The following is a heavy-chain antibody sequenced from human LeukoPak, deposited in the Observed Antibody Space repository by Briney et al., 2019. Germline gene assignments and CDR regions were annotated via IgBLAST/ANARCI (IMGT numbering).Heavy chain of an antibody. Sequence: GGSLRLSCAASGFTFSDYYMNWIRQAPGKGLEWVSSISSSSSYIYYADSVKGRFTISRDNAKNSLYLQMNSLRAEDTAVYYCARDLTYGLPGIWGQGTMVTVSS. D-gene: IGHD3-10*01. CDR1: GFTFSDYY. CDR2: ISSSSSYI. J-gene: IGHJ3*02. CDR3: ARDLTYGLPGI. V-gene: IGHV3-11*06.